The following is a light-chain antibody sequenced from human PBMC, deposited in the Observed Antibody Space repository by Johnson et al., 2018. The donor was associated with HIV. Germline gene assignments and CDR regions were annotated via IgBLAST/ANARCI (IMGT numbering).Light chain of an antibody. V-gene: IGLV1-51*02. CDR2: EDN. Sequence: QSVLTQPPSVSAAPGQKVTISCSGSSSNIGNNYVSWYQQLPGTAPKLLMYEDNKRPSRIPDRFSGSKSGTSATLGITGVQTGDEADYYCGTWDNSLSNGGVFGTGTKVTVL. CDR1: SSNIGNNY. J-gene: IGLJ1*01. CDR3: GTWDNSLSNGGV.